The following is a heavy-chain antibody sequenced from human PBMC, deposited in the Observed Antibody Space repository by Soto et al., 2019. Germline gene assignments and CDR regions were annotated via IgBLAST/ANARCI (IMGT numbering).Heavy chain of an antibody. CDR1: GFTVSSNY. Sequence: EVQLVESGGGLVQPGGSLRLSCAASGFTVSSNYMSWVRQAPGKGLAWVSVIYSGGSTYYADSVKGRITISRDNSKKTLYLQMNSLRAEDTAVYYCARMGASSGYSGWFDPWGQRTLVTVSS. CDR2: IYSGGST. J-gene: IGHJ5*02. V-gene: IGHV3-66*01. CDR3: ARMGASSGYSGWFDP. D-gene: IGHD3-22*01.